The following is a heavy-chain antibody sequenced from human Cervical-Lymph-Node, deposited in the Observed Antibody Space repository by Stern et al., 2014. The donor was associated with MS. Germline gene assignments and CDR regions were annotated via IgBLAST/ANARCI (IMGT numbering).Heavy chain of an antibody. CDR2: INPNSGDT. D-gene: IGHD6-13*01. CDR1: GYTFTGYY. V-gene: IGHV1-2*04. J-gene: IGHJ6*02. CDR3: ARELAAAGTVQDYYYGMDV. Sequence: QVQLGQSGAEVKKPGASVKVSCKASGYTFTGYYMHWVRQAPGQGLEWMGWINPNSGDTNYAQKFQGWVTMTRDTSISTAYMELSRLRSDDTAVYYCARELAAAGTVQDYYYGMDVWGQGTTVTVSS.